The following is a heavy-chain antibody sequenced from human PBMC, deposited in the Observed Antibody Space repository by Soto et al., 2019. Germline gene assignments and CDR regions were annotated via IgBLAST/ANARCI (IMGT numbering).Heavy chain of an antibody. J-gene: IGHJ4*02. CDR3: AKHGVGHILNGQPDY. Sequence: PGESLKIYCNGSGYSFTSNWIGWVRQMPGKGLEWMGIIYPGDSDTRYSPSFQGQVTISADKSISTAYLQWSSLKASDTAMYDCAKHGVGHILNGQPDYCGQGTLVTVS. V-gene: IGHV5-51*01. CDR1: GYSFTSNW. D-gene: IGHD2-8*01. CDR2: IYPGDSDT.